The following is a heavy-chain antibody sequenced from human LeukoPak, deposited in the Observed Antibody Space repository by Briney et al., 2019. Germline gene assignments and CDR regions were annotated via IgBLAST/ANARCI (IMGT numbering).Heavy chain of an antibody. Sequence: SETLSLACAVYGGSFSDYFWGWIRQPPGKGLEWIGEINHSGRTYYNPSLKSRVTISVDTSKNQFSLNLSSVTAADTAVYYCARDVVVVPAAIHYGMDVWGQGTTVTVSS. J-gene: IGHJ6*02. D-gene: IGHD2-2*01. CDR1: GGSFSDYF. CDR2: INHSGRT. CDR3: ARDVVVVPAAIHYGMDV. V-gene: IGHV4-34*01.